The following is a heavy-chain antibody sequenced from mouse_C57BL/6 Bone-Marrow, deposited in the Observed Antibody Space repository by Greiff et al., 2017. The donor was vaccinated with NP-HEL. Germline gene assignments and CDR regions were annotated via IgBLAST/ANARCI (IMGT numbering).Heavy chain of an antibody. D-gene: IGHD3-2*02. Sequence: VQLQQSGPELVKPGASVKISCKASGYSFTGYYMNWVKQSPEKSLEWIGEINPSTGGTTYNQKFKDKATLTVDKSSSTAYMQLKSLTSEDSAVYYCARQVSSCAYAMDYWGQGTAVTVSS. CDR3: ARQVSSCAYAMDY. CDR1: GYSFTGYY. J-gene: IGHJ4*01. V-gene: IGHV1-42*01. CDR2: INPSTGGT.